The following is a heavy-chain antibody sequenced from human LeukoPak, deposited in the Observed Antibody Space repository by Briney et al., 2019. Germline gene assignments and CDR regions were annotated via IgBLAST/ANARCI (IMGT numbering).Heavy chain of an antibody. J-gene: IGHJ4*02. Sequence: GGSLRLSCAASGFSFADFWMNLVRQAPGKGLEWVANIKEDGSEIHYVDSVKGRFIISRDNAKNSLYIQMNGLRAPDTAVYYLSRGHYDDYRGQGTLVTVSS. CDR2: IKEDGSEI. CDR3: SRGHYDDY. V-gene: IGHV3-7*01. CDR1: GFSFADFW.